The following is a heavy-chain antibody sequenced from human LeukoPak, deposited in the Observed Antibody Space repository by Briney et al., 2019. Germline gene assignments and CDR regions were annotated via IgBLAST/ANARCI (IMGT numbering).Heavy chain of an antibody. CDR2: IWNDGSKQ. CDR1: GFTFRSYG. V-gene: IGHV3-33*01. CDR3: ARSNGGGPVAGGHSSGWADY. J-gene: IGHJ4*01. D-gene: IGHD6-19*01. Sequence: PGGSLRLSCAASGFTFRSYGMNWVRQAPGKGLEWVAKIWNDGSKQYYAESVKGRFTISRDDSKNTMYLQMDSLTAEDTAVYYCARSNGGGPVAGGHSSGWADYWGHGTLVTVSS.